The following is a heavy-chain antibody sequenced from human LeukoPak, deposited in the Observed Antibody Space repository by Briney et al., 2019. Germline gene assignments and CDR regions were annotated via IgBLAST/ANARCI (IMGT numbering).Heavy chain of an antibody. CDR1: GFTFSSYG. V-gene: IGHV3-30*02. CDR3: AREDYGDYRFYYYYMDV. J-gene: IGHJ6*03. D-gene: IGHD4-17*01. Sequence: GGSLRLSCAASGFTFSSYGMHWVRQAPGKGLEWVAFIRYDGSNKYYADSVKGRFTISRDNAKNTLYLQMNSLRVDDTAVYYCAREDYGDYRFYYYYMDVWGKGTTVTVSS. CDR2: IRYDGSNK.